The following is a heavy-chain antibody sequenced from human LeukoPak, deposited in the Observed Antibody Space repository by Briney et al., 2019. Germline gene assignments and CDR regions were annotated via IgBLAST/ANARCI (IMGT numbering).Heavy chain of an antibody. CDR3: ARDPYYGSNSRYYYYYGMDV. V-gene: IGHV3-21*01. J-gene: IGHJ6*02. CDR1: GFTFSSYS. Sequence: PGGSLRLSCAASGFTFSSYSMNWVRQAPGKGLEWVSSISSSGSYTYYADSVKGRFTISRDNAKNSLYLQINSLRAEDRAVYYCARDPYYGSNSRYYYYYGMDVWGQGTTVTVSS. CDR2: ISSSGSYT. D-gene: IGHD4-23*01.